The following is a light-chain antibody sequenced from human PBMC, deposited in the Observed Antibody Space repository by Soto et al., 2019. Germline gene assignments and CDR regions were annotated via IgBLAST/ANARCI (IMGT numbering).Light chain of an antibody. V-gene: IGKV1D-12*01. Sequence: DIQMTQSPSSVSASVGDRVTITCRASQGVSTWLAWYQQKPGKAPNLLIYTASSLQSGVPSRFRGSVSGTDFTLTSSSLQPEDFATYYRQQTTTFPITFGGGTKVEI. CDR3: QQTTTFPIT. CDR1: QGVSTW. J-gene: IGKJ4*01. CDR2: TAS.